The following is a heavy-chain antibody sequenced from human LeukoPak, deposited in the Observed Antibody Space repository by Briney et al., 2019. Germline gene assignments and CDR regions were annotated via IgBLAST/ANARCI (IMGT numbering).Heavy chain of an antibody. V-gene: IGHV3-23*01. D-gene: IGHD2-15*01. Sequence: GGSLRLSCAASGFMLTNYAMSWVRQAPGKGLEWVSALSASGGSSYYADSMKGRFTISRDSSKNTLYLQMNGLRAEDTAVYYCARACSGGSCYLAAFDIWGQGTMVTVSS. CDR2: LSASGGSS. J-gene: IGHJ3*02. CDR3: ARACSGGSCYLAAFDI. CDR1: GFMLTNYA.